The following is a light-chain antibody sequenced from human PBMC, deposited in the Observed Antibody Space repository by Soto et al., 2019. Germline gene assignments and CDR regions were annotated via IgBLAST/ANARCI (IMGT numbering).Light chain of an antibody. CDR3: QQYNNGPPIT. Sequence: VKTQSRATLYVSPGERATLSCRASQSISSNLAWYQQKNGQTPRLLIYGASTRAAGIPARFSGSGSGTDFTLTISRLEPEDFAVYYCQQYNNGPPITFGQGTRLEIK. CDR2: GAS. J-gene: IGKJ5*01. CDR1: QSISSN. V-gene: IGKV3-15*01.